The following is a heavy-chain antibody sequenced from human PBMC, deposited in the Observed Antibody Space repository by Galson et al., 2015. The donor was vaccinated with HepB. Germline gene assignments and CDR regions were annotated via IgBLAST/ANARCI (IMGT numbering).Heavy chain of an antibody. V-gene: IGHV3-7*03. Sequence: SLRLSCAASGFTFSSYWMSWVRQAPGKGLEWVANIKQDGSEKYYVDSVKGRFTISRDNAKNSLYLQMNSLRAEDTAVYYCARRFLEWPPMSYYYYYMDVWGKGTTVTVSS. J-gene: IGHJ6*03. D-gene: IGHD3-3*01. CDR2: IKQDGSEK. CDR1: GFTFSSYW. CDR3: ARRFLEWPPMSYYYYYMDV.